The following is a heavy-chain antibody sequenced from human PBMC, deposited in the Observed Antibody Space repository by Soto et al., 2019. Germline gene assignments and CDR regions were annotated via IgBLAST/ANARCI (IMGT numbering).Heavy chain of an antibody. CDR1: GFIFTNCA. CDR3: VREGRGSFDF. V-gene: IGHV3-23*01. J-gene: IGHJ3*01. D-gene: IGHD5-12*01. CDR2: IGGRGNSA. Sequence: PVGSLRFSCAASGFIFTNCAMNWVRQAPGKGLEWVSVIGGRGNSAYYADSVQGRFTISRDNSKNTLSLQMSSLTADDTAIYYCVREGRGSFDFWGRGTMVTVSS.